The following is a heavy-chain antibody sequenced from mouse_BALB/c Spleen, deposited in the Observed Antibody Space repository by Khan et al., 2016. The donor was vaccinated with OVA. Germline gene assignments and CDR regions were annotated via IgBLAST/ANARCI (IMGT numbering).Heavy chain of an antibody. J-gene: IGHJ4*01. CDR3: AKFTPDYYSMDY. D-gene: IGHD1-1*01. V-gene: IGHV2-3*01. CDR2: IWGDGST. Sequence: QVQLKESGPGLVAPSQSLSITCTVSGFSLTSYGVNWVRQPPGQGLEWLGVIWGDGSTNYHSTLKSRLIISKDNSKRQVSLTLNSLQTDDTATYYCAKFTPDYYSMDYWGQGTSVTVSS. CDR1: GFSLTSYG.